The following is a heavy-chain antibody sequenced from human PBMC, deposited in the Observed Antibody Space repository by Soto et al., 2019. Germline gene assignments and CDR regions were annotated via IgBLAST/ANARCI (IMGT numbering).Heavy chain of an antibody. D-gene: IGHD3-10*01. CDR2: INPNSGGT. Sequence: GASVKVSCKASGYTFTGYYMHWVRQAPGQGLEWMGWINPNSGGTNYAQKFQGWVTMTRDTSISTAYMELSRLRSDDTAVYYCARVPSYTMVRGVAFDYWGQGTLVTVSS. CDR1: GYTFTGYY. CDR3: ARVPSYTMVRGVAFDY. J-gene: IGHJ4*02. V-gene: IGHV1-2*04.